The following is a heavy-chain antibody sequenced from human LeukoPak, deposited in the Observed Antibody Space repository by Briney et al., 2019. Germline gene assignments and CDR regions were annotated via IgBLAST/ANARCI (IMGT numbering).Heavy chain of an antibody. D-gene: IGHD6-13*01. V-gene: IGHV4-61*02. J-gene: IGHJ4*02. CDR1: GGSISSGSYY. Sequence: SETLSLTCTVSGGSISSGSYYWSWIRQPAGKGLEWIGRIYTSGSTNYNPSLQSRDTISVDTSKNQFSLKLSPVTAADTAVYYCAGGGIAAAGSLDYWGQGTLVTVSS. CDR2: IYTSGST. CDR3: AGGGIAAAGSLDY.